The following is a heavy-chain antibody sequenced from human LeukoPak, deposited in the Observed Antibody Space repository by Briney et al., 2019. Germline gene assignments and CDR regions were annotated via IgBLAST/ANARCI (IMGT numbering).Heavy chain of an antibody. D-gene: IGHD6-13*01. Sequence: ASVKVSCKASGYTFTSSDINWARQAPGQGLEWMGWMNPNSGKTGSARKFQGRVAMTKNISISTAYIEVSSLGYEDTATYYCARGRPGLASAGTYDFWGQGTLITVSS. CDR1: GYTFTSSD. V-gene: IGHV1-8*01. CDR3: ARGRPGLASAGTYDF. J-gene: IGHJ4*02. CDR2: MNPNSGKT.